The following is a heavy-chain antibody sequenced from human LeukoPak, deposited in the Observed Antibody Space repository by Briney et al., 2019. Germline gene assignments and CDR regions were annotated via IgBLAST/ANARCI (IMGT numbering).Heavy chain of an antibody. J-gene: IGHJ4*02. Sequence: GGPLRLSSAASGLPFSSNSMNGGGQAPGKGLEWGSSISSSNSYKYNADSVKGRFTISIDNAKNSLYLQMNSLSAEDTAVYYCARDQGLLVVAGRFGYWGQGTLVTVSS. V-gene: IGHV3-21*01. CDR1: GLPFSSNS. CDR3: ARDQGLLVVAGRFGY. D-gene: IGHD6-19*01. CDR2: ISSSNSYK.